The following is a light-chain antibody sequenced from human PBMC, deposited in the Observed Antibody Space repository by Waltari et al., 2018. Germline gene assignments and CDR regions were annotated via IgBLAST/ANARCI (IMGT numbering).Light chain of an antibody. CDR1: QSVSSSY. J-gene: IGKJ3*01. CDR2: GAS. Sequence: EIVLTQSPGTLSLSPGERATLSCRASQSVSSSYLAWYQQKPGQAPRLLIYGASGRATGIPDRLSGSGSGTDVTLTISSMEPEDVAVYDCQQYGSSRDSTFGPGTKVDIK. CDR3: QQYGSSRDST. V-gene: IGKV3-20*01.